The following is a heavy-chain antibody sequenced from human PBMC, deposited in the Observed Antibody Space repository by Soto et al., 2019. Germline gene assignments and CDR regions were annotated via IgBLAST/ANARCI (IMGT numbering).Heavy chain of an antibody. D-gene: IGHD1-20*01. CDR2: IGTAGDT. Sequence: GGSLRLSCAASGFTFSSYDMHLVRQATGKGLEWVSAIGTAGDTYYPGSVKGRFTISRESAKNSLYLQMNSLRAEDTAVYYCARGRITGERRAFDIWGQGTMVTVSS. V-gene: IGHV3-13*01. CDR1: GFTFSSYD. CDR3: ARGRITGERRAFDI. J-gene: IGHJ3*02.